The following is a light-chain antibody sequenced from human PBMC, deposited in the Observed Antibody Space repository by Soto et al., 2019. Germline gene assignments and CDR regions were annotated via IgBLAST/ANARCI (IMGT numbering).Light chain of an antibody. Sequence: DIPMTQSPSTLSASVGDRVTISCRASQTISSWLAWYRQKPGKAPKLLIYDASSLESGVPSRFSGSGSGTEFTLTISSLQTDDFATYYCQQYNNYPLTFGQGTKVEIK. CDR1: QTISSW. CDR2: DAS. V-gene: IGKV1-5*01. CDR3: QQYNNYPLT. J-gene: IGKJ1*01.